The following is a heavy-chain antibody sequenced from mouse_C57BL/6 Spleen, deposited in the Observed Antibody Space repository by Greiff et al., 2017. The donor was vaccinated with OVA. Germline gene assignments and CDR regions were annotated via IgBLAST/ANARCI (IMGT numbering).Heavy chain of an antibody. CDR1: GYTFTSYW. CDR3: TRERGITTVVDYYAMDY. CDR2: IYPGNSDT. J-gene: IGHJ4*01. D-gene: IGHD1-1*01. V-gene: IGHV1-5*01. Sequence: VQLQQSGTVLARPGASVKMSCKTSGYTFTSYWMHWVKQRPGQGLEWIGAIYPGNSDTSYNQKFKGKAKLTAVTSTSTAYMELSSLTNEDSAVYYCTRERGITTVVDYYAMDYWGQGTSVTVSS.